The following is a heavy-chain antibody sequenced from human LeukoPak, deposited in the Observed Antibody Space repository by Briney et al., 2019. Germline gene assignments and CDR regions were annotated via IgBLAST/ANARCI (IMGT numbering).Heavy chain of an antibody. J-gene: IGHJ6*02. CDR3: AKGMEVVVPAVSFHYYYYGMDV. CDR2: ISAYNGNT. V-gene: IGHV1-18*01. D-gene: IGHD2-2*01. Sequence: ASVTVPCKASGYTFTSYGISWVRQAPGQGLEWMGWISAYNGNTNYAQKLQGRVTMTTDTSTSTAYMELRSLRSDDTAVYYCAKGMEVVVPAVSFHYYYYGMDVWGQVTTVTVSS. CDR1: GYTFTSYG.